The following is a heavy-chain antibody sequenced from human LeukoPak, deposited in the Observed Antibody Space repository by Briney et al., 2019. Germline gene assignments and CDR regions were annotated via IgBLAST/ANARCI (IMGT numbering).Heavy chain of an antibody. CDR3: ARNGDGYNYWFDP. V-gene: IGHV3-64*01. J-gene: IGHJ5*02. D-gene: IGHD5-24*01. CDR1: GFTFSSYA. Sequence: GGSLRLSCAASGFTFSSYAMHWVRQAPGKGLEYVSAISSNGGSTYYANSVKGRFTISRDNSKNTPYLQMGSLRAEDMAVYYCARNGDGYNYWFDPWGQGTLVTVSS. CDR2: ISSNGGST.